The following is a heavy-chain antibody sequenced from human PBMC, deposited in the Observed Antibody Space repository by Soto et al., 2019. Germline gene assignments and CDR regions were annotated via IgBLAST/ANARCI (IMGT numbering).Heavy chain of an antibody. CDR3: ARGQWLSAAFDI. CDR2: ISSSSSTI. Sequence: GGSLRLSCAASGFTFSSYSMNWVRQAPGKGLEWVSYISSSSSTIYYADSVKGRFTISRDNAKNSLYLQMNSLRAEDTAVYYCARGQWLSAAFDIWGQGTMVTVS. D-gene: IGHD5-12*01. V-gene: IGHV3-48*01. CDR1: GFTFSSYS. J-gene: IGHJ3*02.